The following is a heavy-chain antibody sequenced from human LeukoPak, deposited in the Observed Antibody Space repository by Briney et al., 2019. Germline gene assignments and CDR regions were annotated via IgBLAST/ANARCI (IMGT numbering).Heavy chain of an antibody. CDR1: GFTFSSYA. Sequence: GGSLRLSCAASGFTFSSYAMSRVRQAPGKGLEWVSAISGSGGSTYYADSVKGRFTISRDNSKNTLYLQMNSLRAEDTAVYYCAKDTEIIAVAGHYDYWGQGTLVTVSS. D-gene: IGHD6-19*01. V-gene: IGHV3-23*01. CDR3: AKDTEIIAVAGHYDY. CDR2: ISGSGGST. J-gene: IGHJ4*02.